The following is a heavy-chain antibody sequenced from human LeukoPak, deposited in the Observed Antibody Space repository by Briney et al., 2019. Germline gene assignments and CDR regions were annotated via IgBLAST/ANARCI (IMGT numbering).Heavy chain of an antibody. Sequence: GGSLRLSCAASGFTFSSYSMNWVRQAPGKGLEWISYISSDSSTIYYADSVKGRFTISRDNAKNSLYLQMNSLRAEDTAVYYCAKTQTKFGGVIMIAFDIWGQGTMVTVSS. CDR3: AKTQTKFGGVIMIAFDI. V-gene: IGHV3-48*01. CDR2: ISSDSSTI. CDR1: GFTFSSYS. J-gene: IGHJ3*02. D-gene: IGHD3-16*02.